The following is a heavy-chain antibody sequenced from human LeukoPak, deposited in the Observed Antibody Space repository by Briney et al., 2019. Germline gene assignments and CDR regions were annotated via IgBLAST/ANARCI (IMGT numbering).Heavy chain of an antibody. D-gene: IGHD4-17*01. CDR2: IYYTGDT. CDR1: GASITSTY. V-gene: IGHV4-59*01. CDR3: TRWTRVPDS. Sequence: KLFETLSLTCTVSGASITSTYWTWIRQPPEKGLESIGYIYYTGDTNYNPSLNSRVTISLDTSTSQFSLTLRSVTAADTAVYYCTRWTRVPDSWSQGILVTVSS. J-gene: IGHJ4*02.